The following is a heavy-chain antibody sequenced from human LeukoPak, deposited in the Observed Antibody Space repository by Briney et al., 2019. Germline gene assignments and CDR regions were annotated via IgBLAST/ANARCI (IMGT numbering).Heavy chain of an antibody. CDR3: ARHAGSGSYFEVLMDY. CDR1: GYTFTSYD. V-gene: IGHV1-8*02. CDR2: MNPNSGNT. J-gene: IGHJ4*02. Sequence: ASVKVSCKASGYTFTSYDINWVRQATGQGLEWMGWMNPNSGNTGYAQKFQGRVTMTRDKSISTAYLQWSSLKASDTAMYYCARHAGSGSYFEVLMDYWGQGTLVTVSS. D-gene: IGHD1-26*01.